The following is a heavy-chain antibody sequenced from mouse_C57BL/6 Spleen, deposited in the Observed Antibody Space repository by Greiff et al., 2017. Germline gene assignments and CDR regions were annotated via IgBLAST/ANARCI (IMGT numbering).Heavy chain of an antibody. V-gene: IGHV14-4*01. D-gene: IGHD3-2*02. CDR3: TTQLRLRLAY. CDR1: GFNIKDDY. CDR2: IDPENGDT. J-gene: IGHJ3*01. Sequence: EVQLQQSGAELVRPGASVKLSCTASGFNIKDDYMHWVKQRPEQGLEWIGWIDPENGDTEYASKFQGKATITADTSSNTAYLQLSSLTSEDTAVYYCTTQLRLRLAYWGQGTLVTVSA.